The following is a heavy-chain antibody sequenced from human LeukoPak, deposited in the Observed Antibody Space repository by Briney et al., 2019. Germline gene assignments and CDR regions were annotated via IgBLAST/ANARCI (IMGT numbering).Heavy chain of an antibody. CDR1: GGSISSGSYY. D-gene: IGHD3-22*01. V-gene: IGHV4-61*02. CDR2: IYTSGST. CDR3: ARGYYDSSGWFDY. J-gene: IGHJ4*02. Sequence: PSQTLSLTCTVSGGSISSGSYYWSWIRQPAGKGLEWIGRIYTSGSTNYNPSLKSRVTISVDTSKNQFSLKLSSVTAADTAEYYCARGYYDSSGWFDYWGQGTLVTVSS.